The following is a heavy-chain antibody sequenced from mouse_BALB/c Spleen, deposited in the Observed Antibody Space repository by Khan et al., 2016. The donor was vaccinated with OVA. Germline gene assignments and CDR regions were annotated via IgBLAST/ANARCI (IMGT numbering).Heavy chain of an antibody. Sequence: QVQLKESGPGLVAPSQSLSITCTVSGFSLTSYGVSWVRQPPGKGLEWLGVIWGDGNTNFHSALRSRLSISKDNSKSQVFLKLNSLETEDTATYYCAKDRGYYAVDYWGQGTSVTVSS. J-gene: IGHJ4*01. V-gene: IGHV2-3*01. CDR2: IWGDGNT. CDR1: GFSLTSYG. CDR3: AKDRGYYAVDY.